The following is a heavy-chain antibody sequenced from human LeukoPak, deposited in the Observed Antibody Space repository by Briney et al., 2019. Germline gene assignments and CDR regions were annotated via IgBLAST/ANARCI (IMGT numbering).Heavy chain of an antibody. CDR1: GGTFSSYA. V-gene: IGHV1-69*13. J-gene: IGHJ6*03. CDR2: IIPIFGTA. CDR3: ARDHHFRPPYYYDSSGWDYYMDV. D-gene: IGHD3-22*01. Sequence: VASVKVSCKASGGTFSSYAISWVRQAPGQGLEWMGGIIPIFGTANYAQKFQGRVTITADESTSTAYMELSSLRSEDTAVYYCARDHHFRPPYYYDSSGWDYYMDVWGKGTTVTVSS.